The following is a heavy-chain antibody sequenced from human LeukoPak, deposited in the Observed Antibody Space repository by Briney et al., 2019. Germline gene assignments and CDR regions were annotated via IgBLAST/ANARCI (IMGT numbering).Heavy chain of an antibody. CDR2: ISGSGGTT. Sequence: GGSLRLSCAASGFTFSSYALSWVRQAPGKGLEWVSGISGSGGTTYYADSVKGRFTISRDNSKNTLYLQMNSLRAEDTAVYYCAKDFWQWFGELWSYWGQETLVTVSS. J-gene: IGHJ4*02. CDR3: AKDFWQWFGELWSY. D-gene: IGHD3-10*01. V-gene: IGHV3-23*01. CDR1: GFTFSSYA.